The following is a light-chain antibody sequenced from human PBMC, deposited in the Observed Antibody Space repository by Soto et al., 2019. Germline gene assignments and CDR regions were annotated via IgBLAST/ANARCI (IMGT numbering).Light chain of an antibody. Sequence: QSALTQPPSASGSPGQSVTITCSGTSSDVGEENYVSWYQQHPGKVPKLILYEVSKRPSGVPDRFSGSRSGNTASLTVSGLQAEDEADYYCASYTVSGTLIFGGGTKLTVL. CDR1: SSDVGEENY. CDR2: EVS. J-gene: IGLJ2*01. CDR3: ASYTVSGTLI. V-gene: IGLV2-8*01.